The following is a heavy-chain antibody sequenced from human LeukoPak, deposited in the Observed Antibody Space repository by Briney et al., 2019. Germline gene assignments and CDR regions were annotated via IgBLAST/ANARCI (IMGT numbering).Heavy chain of an antibody. J-gene: IGHJ4*02. V-gene: IGHV3-21*01. CDR1: GFTFSSYS. Sequence: PGGSLRLSCAASGFTFSSYSMNWVRQAPGKGLEWVSSINSQSSYIYYADSVKGRFTISRDNAKNSVYLQMNSLRGEDTAVYYCARGLYSSSSLPDYWGQGTLVTVSS. D-gene: IGHD6-13*01. CDR2: INSQSSYI. CDR3: ARGLYSSSSLPDY.